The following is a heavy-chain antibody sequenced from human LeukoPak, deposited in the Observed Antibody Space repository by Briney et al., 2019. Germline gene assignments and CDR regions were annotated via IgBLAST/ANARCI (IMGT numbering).Heavy chain of an antibody. D-gene: IGHD5-24*01. CDR2: ISYSGSA. Sequence: SETLSLTCTVSGGSISSGRYYWNWIRQHPGKGLEWIGYISYSGSAYYNPSLRSRITISVDTSENQFSLKLSSVTAADTALYYCAREGSYADERYNWFDPWGQGTLVTVSS. CDR3: AREGSYADERYNWFDP. CDR1: GGSISSGRYY. J-gene: IGHJ5*02. V-gene: IGHV4-31*03.